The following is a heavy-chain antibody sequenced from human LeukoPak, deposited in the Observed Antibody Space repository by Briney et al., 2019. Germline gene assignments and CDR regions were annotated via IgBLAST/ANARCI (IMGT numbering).Heavy chain of an antibody. Sequence: GGSLRLSCAASGFIFSSYSMNWVRHAPGKGLEWVANIKQDGSEKYYVDSVKGRFTISRDNAKNSLYLQMNSLRAEDTAVYYCARDRTRFDPWGQGTLVTVSS. CDR2: IKQDGSEK. J-gene: IGHJ5*02. CDR1: GFIFSSYS. V-gene: IGHV3-7*01. CDR3: ARDRTRFDP. D-gene: IGHD3/OR15-3a*01.